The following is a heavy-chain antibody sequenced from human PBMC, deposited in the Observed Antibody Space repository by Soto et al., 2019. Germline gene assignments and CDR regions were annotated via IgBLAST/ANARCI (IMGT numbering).Heavy chain of an antibody. Sequence: SVKVSCKASGGTFSSYAISWVRQAPGQGLEWMGGIIPIFGTANYAQKFQGRVTITADESKSTAYMELSSLRSEDTAVYYCARAPVVAGAPKYYFDYLGQGTLVNVSS. V-gene: IGHV1-69*13. CDR3: ARAPVVAGAPKYYFDY. J-gene: IGHJ4*02. CDR1: GGTFSSYA. CDR2: IIPIFGTA. D-gene: IGHD6-19*01.